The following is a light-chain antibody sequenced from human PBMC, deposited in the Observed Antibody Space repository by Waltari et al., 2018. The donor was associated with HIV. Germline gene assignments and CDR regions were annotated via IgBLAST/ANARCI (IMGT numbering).Light chain of an antibody. CDR2: EVS. Sequence: QFALTQPASVSGSPGQSITVSCTGTNSDIGYYNYVSWYQQHPGKAPKLIIYEVSNLPSWVSIRFSGSKAGNTASLTISGLQAEDEADYFCSSLTNSATLSVLFGGGTKLTVL. CDR3: SSLTNSATLSVL. CDR1: NSDIGYYNY. V-gene: IGLV2-14*01. J-gene: IGLJ3*02.